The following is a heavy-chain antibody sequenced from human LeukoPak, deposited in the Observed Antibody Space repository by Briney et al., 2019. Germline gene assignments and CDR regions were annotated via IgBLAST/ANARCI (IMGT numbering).Heavy chain of an antibody. Sequence: ASVKVSCKASGYTFTSYGIRWVRQAPGQGLEWMGWISAYNGNKHYAQKLQGTVTLTTDTSTRTAYMELRSLRSDDTAVYYCAREWGYCTKGVCIGLDYWGQGTLVTVSS. D-gene: IGHD2-8*01. J-gene: IGHJ4*02. CDR2: ISAYNGNK. CDR3: AREWGYCTKGVCIGLDY. CDR1: GYTFTSYG. V-gene: IGHV1-18*01.